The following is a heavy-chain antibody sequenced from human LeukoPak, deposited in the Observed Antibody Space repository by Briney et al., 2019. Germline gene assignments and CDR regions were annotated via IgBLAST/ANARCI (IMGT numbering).Heavy chain of an antibody. Sequence: PGGSLRLSCAASGFTFSSYAMHWVRQAPGKGLEWLAVISYDGSNKYYADSVKGRFTNSRDNSKNTLYLQMNSLRAEDTAVYYCARGVYYYDSSGYYSRWGQGTLVTVSS. J-gene: IGHJ4*02. V-gene: IGHV3-30-3*01. CDR1: GFTFSSYA. D-gene: IGHD3-22*01. CDR2: ISYDGSNK. CDR3: ARGVYYYDSSGYYSR.